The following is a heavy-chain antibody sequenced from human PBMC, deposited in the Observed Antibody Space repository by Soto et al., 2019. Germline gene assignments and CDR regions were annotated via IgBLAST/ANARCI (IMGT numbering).Heavy chain of an antibody. Sequence: PSETLSLTXTVSGGSISSGGYYWSWIRQHPGKGLEWIGYIYYSGSTYYNPSLKSRVTISVDTSKNQFSLKLSSVTAADTAVYYCARVLGYCSSTSCYRFDPWGQGTLGTVSS. CDR2: IYYSGST. V-gene: IGHV4-31*02. CDR1: GGSISSGGYY. J-gene: IGHJ5*02. CDR3: ARVLGYCSSTSCYRFDP. D-gene: IGHD2-2*01.